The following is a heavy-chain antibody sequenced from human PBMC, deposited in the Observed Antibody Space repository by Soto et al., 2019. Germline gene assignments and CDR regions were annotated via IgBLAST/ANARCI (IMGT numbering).Heavy chain of an antibody. Sequence: QAQVVQSGAEVRKPGSSVKLSCKASEGTFNSYAIAWVRQAPGQGLEWMGGIIPYYNTLNYAQKFQDRVTITADDSTNTVYMELSSPRSDDTAAYFCESGASRWYPYFFDSWAPGTLVTVSS. CDR1: EGTFNSYA. J-gene: IGHJ4*02. CDR2: IIPYYNTL. CDR3: ESGASRWYPYFFDS. D-gene: IGHD6-13*01. V-gene: IGHV1-69*01.